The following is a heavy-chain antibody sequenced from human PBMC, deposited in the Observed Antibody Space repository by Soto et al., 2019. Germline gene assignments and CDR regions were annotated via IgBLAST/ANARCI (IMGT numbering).Heavy chain of an antibody. Sequence: ASVKVSCKASGYTFTSYGISWVRQAPGQGLEWMGWISAYNGNTNYAQKLQGRVTMTTDTSTSTAYMELRSLRSDDTAVYYCARGKKGYSYGSYYYGMDVWGQGTTVTVSS. CDR2: ISAYNGNT. CDR1: GYTFTSYG. J-gene: IGHJ6*02. V-gene: IGHV1-18*04. D-gene: IGHD5-18*01. CDR3: ARGKKGYSYGSYYYGMDV.